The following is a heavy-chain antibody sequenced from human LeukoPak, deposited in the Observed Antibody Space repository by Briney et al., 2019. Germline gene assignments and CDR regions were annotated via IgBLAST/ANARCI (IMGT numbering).Heavy chain of an antibody. CDR3: ARDLSRGYGGLEI. V-gene: IGHV4-4*02. Sequence: PSETLSLTCAVSGGSISSSNWWSGVRQPPGRGREGIGEIYHGGSTTYNPSLKSRVPISVDKSKNQFSLKLSSVPAADTAVYYCARDLSRGYGGLEIWGQGTMVTVSS. D-gene: IGHD5-12*01. CDR1: GGSISSSNW. J-gene: IGHJ3*02. CDR2: IYHGGST.